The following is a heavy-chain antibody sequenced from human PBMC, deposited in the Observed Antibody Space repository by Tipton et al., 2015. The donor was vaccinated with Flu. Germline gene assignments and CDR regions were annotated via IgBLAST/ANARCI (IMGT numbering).Heavy chain of an antibody. CDR2: IYPSGAT. CDR1: SGSIRSTNYF. J-gene: IGHJ4*02. Sequence: TLSLTCTVPSGSIRSTNYFCAWIRQPPGKRLELIGSIYPSGATYYNPSLKSRVTLSVDTSKSQFSLMLRSVTAADTAIYYCARLSYYDVDLKNFYFDHWGQGVLVTVSS. CDR3: ARLSYYDVDLKNFYFDH. V-gene: IGHV4-39*01. D-gene: IGHD3-10*02.